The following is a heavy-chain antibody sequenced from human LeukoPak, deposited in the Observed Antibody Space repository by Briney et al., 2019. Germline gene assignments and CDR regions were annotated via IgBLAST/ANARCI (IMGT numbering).Heavy chain of an antibody. CDR2: ISWNSGSI. V-gene: IGHV3-9*01. CDR3: AKDRSGSYYDAFDI. J-gene: IGHJ3*02. CDR1: GFTFDDYA. D-gene: IGHD1-26*01. Sequence: PGGSLRLSCAASGFTFDDYAMHWVRQAPGKGLEWVSGISWNSGSIGCADSVKGRFTISRDNAKNSLYLQMNSLRAEDTALYYSAKDRSGSYYDAFDIWGQGTMVTVSS.